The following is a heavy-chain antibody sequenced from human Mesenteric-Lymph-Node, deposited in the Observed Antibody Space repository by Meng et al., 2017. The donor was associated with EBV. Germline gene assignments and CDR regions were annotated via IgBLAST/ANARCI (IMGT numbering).Heavy chain of an antibody. CDR3: ARDLGSGI. D-gene: IGHD3-16*01. J-gene: IGHJ4*02. Sequence: VQLQEAGPGLVKPSEALSLTCTVSGGSVSSGSYYWGWIRQPPGKGLEWIGYMYYTGSGNYIPSLKSRVTILVDTSKNQFFLRLSSVTAADTAVYYCARDLGSGIWGQGMLVTVSS. V-gene: IGHV4-61*01. CDR1: GGSVSSGSYY. CDR2: MYYTGSG.